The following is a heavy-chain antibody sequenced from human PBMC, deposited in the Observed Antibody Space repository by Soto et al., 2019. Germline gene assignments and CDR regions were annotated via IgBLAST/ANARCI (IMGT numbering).Heavy chain of an antibody. J-gene: IGHJ4*02. CDR1: GGSISSYY. Sequence: TLSLTCTVSGGSISSYYWSWIRQPPGKGLEWIGYIYYSGSTNYNPSLKSRVTISVDTSKNQFSLKLSSVTAADTAVYYCARRYSSGFDYWGKGTLVTV. D-gene: IGHD6-19*01. V-gene: IGHV4-59*01. CDR3: ARRYSSGFDY. CDR2: IYYSGST.